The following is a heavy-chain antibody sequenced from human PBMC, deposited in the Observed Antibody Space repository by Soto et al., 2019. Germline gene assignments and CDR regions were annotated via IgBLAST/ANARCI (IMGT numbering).Heavy chain of an antibody. V-gene: IGHV1-69*01. D-gene: IGHD2-2*01. J-gene: IGHJ4*02. CDR2: IIPIFGTA. CDR3: ARGYCSSTSCRGGPYYFDY. CDR1: GGTFSSYA. Sequence: QVQLVQSGAEVKKPGSSVKVSCKASGGTFSSYAISWVRQDPGQGLEWMGGIIPIFGTANYAQKFQGRVTITADESTSTAYMELSRLRSEDTAVYYCARGYCSSTSCRGGPYYFDYWGQGTLVTVSS.